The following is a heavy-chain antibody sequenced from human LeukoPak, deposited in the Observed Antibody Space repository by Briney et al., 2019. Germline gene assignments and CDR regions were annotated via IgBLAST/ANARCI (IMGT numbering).Heavy chain of an antibody. D-gene: IGHD1-26*01. CDR1: GLRFRNYG. CDR2: IYYDGSNQ. CDR3: ATDRNSGKYYDY. Sequence: GRSLRLSRVVSGLRFRNYGMHWVRQAPGKGLEWVAVIYYDGSNQYYADSVKGRFTVSRDNAKNTLYLQMDSLRAEDTAVYYCATDRNSGKYYDYWGQGTLVTVSS. J-gene: IGHJ4*02. V-gene: IGHV3-33*01.